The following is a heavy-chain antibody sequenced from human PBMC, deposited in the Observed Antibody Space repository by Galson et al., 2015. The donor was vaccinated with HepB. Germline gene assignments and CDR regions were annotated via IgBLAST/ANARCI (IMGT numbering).Heavy chain of an antibody. CDR3: AKDSSSGCFDY. D-gene: IGHD6-19*01. Sequence: SLRLSCAASGFTFSSYGMHWVRQAPGKGLEWVAVISYDGSNKYYADSVKGRFTISRDNSKNTLYLQMNSLRAEDTAVYYCAKDSSSGCFDYWGQGTLVTVSS. J-gene: IGHJ4*02. V-gene: IGHV3-30*18. CDR2: ISYDGSNK. CDR1: GFTFSSYG.